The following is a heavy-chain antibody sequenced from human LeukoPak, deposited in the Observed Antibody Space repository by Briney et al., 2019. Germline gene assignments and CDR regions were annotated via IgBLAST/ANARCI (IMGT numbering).Heavy chain of an antibody. D-gene: IGHD5-24*01. Sequence: GGSLRLSCAASGFTFSSYAMSWVRQAPGKGLEWVSAISGSGGSTYYADSVKGRFTISRDNSKNTLYLQMNSLRAEDTAVYYCAKDEGMATIFRGTWGCFDYWGQGTLVTVSS. V-gene: IGHV3-23*01. CDR2: ISGSGGST. J-gene: IGHJ4*02. CDR3: AKDEGMATIFRGTWGCFDY. CDR1: GFTFSSYA.